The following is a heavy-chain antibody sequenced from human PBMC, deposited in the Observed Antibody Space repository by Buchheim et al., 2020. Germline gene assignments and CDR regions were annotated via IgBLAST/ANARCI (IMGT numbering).Heavy chain of an antibody. CDR1: GFTFSSYA. CDR2: ISYDGSNK. V-gene: IGHV3-30*14. D-gene: IGHD3-10*01. Sequence: QVQLVESGGGVVQPGRSLRLSCAASGFTFSSYAMHWVRQAPSKGLEWVAVISYDGSNKYYADSVKGRFTISRDNSKTTLYLQMNSLRAEDTAVYYCARDMAGDFDYWGQGTL. J-gene: IGHJ4*02. CDR3: ARDMAGDFDY.